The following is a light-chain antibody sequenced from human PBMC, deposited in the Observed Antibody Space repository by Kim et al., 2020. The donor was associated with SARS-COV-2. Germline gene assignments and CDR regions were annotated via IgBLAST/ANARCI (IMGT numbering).Light chain of an antibody. Sequence: AVGQTVSITCQGDSLRTYYSSWYQQKPGQAPVLLIYGKNDRPSGIPDRFSGSSSGSTASLTITGAQADDEADYYCNSRDSSGDYVVFGGGTKLTVL. CDR2: GKN. V-gene: IGLV3-19*01. CDR1: SLRTYY. J-gene: IGLJ3*02. CDR3: NSRDSSGDYVV.